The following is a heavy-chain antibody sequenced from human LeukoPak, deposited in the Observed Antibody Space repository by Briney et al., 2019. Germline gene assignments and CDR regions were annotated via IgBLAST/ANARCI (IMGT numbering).Heavy chain of an antibody. CDR3: ASCYDFWSGYPYYYYYGMDV. V-gene: IGHV3-7*03. CDR2: IKQDGNEK. D-gene: IGHD3-3*01. J-gene: IGHJ6*02. Sequence: GGSLRLSCVASGFTFSSYWMNWVRQAPAKGLEWVANIKQDGNEKYYVDSVKGRFTISRDNAKNSLYLQMNSLRAEDTAVYYCASCYDFWSGYPYYYYYGMDVWGQGTTVTVSS. CDR1: GFTFSSYW.